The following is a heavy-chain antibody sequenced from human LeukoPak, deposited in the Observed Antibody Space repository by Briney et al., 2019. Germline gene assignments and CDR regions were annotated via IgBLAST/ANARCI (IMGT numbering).Heavy chain of an antibody. CDR2: ISYDGSNK. V-gene: IGHV3-30-3*01. D-gene: IGHD1-26*01. J-gene: IGHJ3*02. CDR1: GFTLNSYG. Sequence: PGRSLRLSCAASGFTLNSYGMHWVRQAPGKGLEWVAVISYDGSNKYYADSVKGRFTISRDNSKNTLYLQMNSLRAEDTAVYYCARDPLRERRIDAFDIWGQGTMVTVSS. CDR3: ARDPLRERRIDAFDI.